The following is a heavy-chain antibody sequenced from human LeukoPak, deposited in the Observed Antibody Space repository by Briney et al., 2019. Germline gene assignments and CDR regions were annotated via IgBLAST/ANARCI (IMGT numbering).Heavy chain of an antibody. Sequence: PGGSLRLSCAASGFTFSSYAMHWVRQAPGKGLEWVAVISYDGSNKYYADSVKGRFTISRDNSKNTLYLQMNSLRAEDTAVYYCARARNLYFGEFLYWSQGTLVTVSS. CDR2: ISYDGSNK. CDR3: ARARNLYFGEFLY. J-gene: IGHJ4*02. CDR1: GFTFSSYA. D-gene: IGHD3-10*01. V-gene: IGHV3-30*04.